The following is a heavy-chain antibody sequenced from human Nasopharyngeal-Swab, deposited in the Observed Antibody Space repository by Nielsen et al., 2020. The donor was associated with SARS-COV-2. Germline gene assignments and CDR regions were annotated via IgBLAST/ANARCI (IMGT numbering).Heavy chain of an antibody. Sequence: IRQPPGKGLEWIGSIYYSGSTYYNPSLKSRVTISVDTSKNQFSLKLSSVTAADTAVYYCARERVVVVSATYYQYGMDVWGQGTTVTVSS. D-gene: IGHD2-15*01. CDR3: ARERVVVVSATYYQYGMDV. V-gene: IGHV4-39*02. J-gene: IGHJ6*02. CDR2: IYYSGST.